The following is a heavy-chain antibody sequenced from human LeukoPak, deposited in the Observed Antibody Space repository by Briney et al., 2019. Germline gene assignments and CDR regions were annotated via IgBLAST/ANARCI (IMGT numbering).Heavy chain of an antibody. CDR2: IKQDGSEK. J-gene: IGHJ4*02. V-gene: IGHV3-7*01. D-gene: IGHD3-22*01. CDR1: GFTFSSYW. CDR3: ASLRYDSSSYVDY. Sequence: GGSLRLSCAASGFTFSSYWMSWVRQAPGKGLEWVANIKQDGSEKYYVDSVKGRFTISRDNAKNSLYLQMNSLRAEDTAVYYCASLRYDSSSYVDYWGQGTLVTVSS.